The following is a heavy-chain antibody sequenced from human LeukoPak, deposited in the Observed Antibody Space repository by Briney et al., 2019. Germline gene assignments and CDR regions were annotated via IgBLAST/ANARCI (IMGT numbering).Heavy chain of an antibody. Sequence: PSETLSLTCTVSGGSISSYYWSWIRQPPGKGLEWIGYIYYSGSTNYNPSLKSRVTISVDTSKNQFSLKLSSVTAADTAVYYCARVDTAMVFPDYWGQGTLVTVSS. CDR3: ARVDTAMVFPDY. CDR1: GGSISSYY. J-gene: IGHJ4*02. D-gene: IGHD5-18*01. CDR2: IYYSGST. V-gene: IGHV4-59*01.